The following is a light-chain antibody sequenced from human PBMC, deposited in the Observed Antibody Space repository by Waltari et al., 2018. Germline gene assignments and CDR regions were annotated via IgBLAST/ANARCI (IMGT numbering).Light chain of an antibody. CDR1: SSDIDFDDY. CDR3: SSFTGTIWV. CDR2: GVT. V-gene: IGLV2-14*01. J-gene: IGLJ3*02. Sequence: QSALTQPASVSGSPGQSITISCTGSSSDIDFDDYVSWYQHLPDKAPKLMIYGVTNRPSGISKRFSGSKSDNTASLTISGLQADDEADYYCSSFTGTIWVFGGGTKLTVL.